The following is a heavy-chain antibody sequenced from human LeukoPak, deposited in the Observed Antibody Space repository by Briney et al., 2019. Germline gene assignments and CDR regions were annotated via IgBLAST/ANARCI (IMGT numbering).Heavy chain of an antibody. J-gene: IGHJ5*02. CDR2: INPNSGGT. V-gene: IGHV1-2*06. CDR1: GYTFTGYY. CDR3: VLEVLSSGWVS. Sequence: ASVKVSCKASGYTFTGYYMHWVRQAPGQGLEWMGRINPNSGGTNYVQKFQGRVIMTRDTSISTAYMELSRLRSDDTAVYYCVLEVLSSGWVSWGQGTLVTVSS. D-gene: IGHD6-19*01.